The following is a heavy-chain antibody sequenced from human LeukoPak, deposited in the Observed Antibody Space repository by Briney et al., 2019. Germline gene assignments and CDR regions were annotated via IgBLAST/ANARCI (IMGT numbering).Heavy chain of an antibody. CDR2: IYTSGST. Sequence: SETLSLTCTVSGGSISSYYWSWIRQPAGKGLEWIGRIYTSGSTNCNPSLKSRVTMSVDTSKNQFSLKLSSVTAADTAVYYCARHFFVGAEDAFDIWGQGTMVTVSS. V-gene: IGHV4-4*07. CDR3: ARHFFVGAEDAFDI. J-gene: IGHJ3*02. D-gene: IGHD2/OR15-2a*01. CDR1: GGSISSYY.